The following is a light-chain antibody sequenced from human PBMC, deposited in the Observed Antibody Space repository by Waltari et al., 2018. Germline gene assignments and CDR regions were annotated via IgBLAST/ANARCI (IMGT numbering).Light chain of an antibody. V-gene: IGKV1-5*03. J-gene: IGKJ4*01. CDR3: QYYNNYELT. CDR1: QRITNW. Sequence: DIQMTQSPSTLSASVGDRVTITCRASQRITNWLAWYQQKPGMAHKLLIYGVSTLESGVPSRFSGSGSGAEFTLTIISLQPDDFATYYCQYYNNYELTFGGGTKVEIK. CDR2: GVS.